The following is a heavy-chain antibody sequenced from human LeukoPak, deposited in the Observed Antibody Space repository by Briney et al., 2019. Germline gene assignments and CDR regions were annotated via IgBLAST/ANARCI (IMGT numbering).Heavy chain of an antibody. CDR2: ISPNSGGT. CDR3: ARENVLRYFDWSGFDP. J-gene: IGHJ5*02. CDR1: GYTFTGYY. V-gene: IGHV1-2*02. Sequence: ASVKVSCKASGYTFTGYYMHWVRQAPGQGLEWMGWISPNSGGTNYAQKFQGRVTMTRDTSISTAYMELSRLRSDDTAVYYCARENVLRYFDWSGFDPWGQGTLVTVSS. D-gene: IGHD3-9*01.